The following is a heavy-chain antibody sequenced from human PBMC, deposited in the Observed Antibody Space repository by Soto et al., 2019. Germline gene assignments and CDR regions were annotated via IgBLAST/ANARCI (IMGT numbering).Heavy chain of an antibody. CDR2: IVNDGSEK. Sequence: GGSLRLSCAGSGFTFSKYGFHWVRQAPGKGLEWVAVIVNDGSEKYHADSVEGRFTISRDNSKDTLFLQMNSLRAEDTAVYYCARDDAFQNENGFDIWGQGTMVTVSS. D-gene: IGHD1-1*01. CDR1: GFTFSKYG. J-gene: IGHJ3*02. CDR3: ARDDAFQNENGFDI. V-gene: IGHV3-33*01.